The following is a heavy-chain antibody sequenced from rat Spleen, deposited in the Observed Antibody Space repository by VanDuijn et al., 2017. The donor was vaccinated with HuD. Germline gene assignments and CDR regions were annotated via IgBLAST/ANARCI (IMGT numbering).Heavy chain of an antibody. CDR2: IDSAGSS. Sequence: EVQLQESGPGLVKPSQSLSLTCSVTAYSITSSYRWTWIRKFPGNKLEWMGYIDSAGSSNYNPSLKSRISITRDTSKNQFFLQVNSVTTEDTATYYCARAYYDGSYYDYWGQGVMVTVSS. CDR1: AYSITSSYR. CDR3: ARAYYDGSYYDY. D-gene: IGHD1-12*02. J-gene: IGHJ2*01. V-gene: IGHV3-3*01.